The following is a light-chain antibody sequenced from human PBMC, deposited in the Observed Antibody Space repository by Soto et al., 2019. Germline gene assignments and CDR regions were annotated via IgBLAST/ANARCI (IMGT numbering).Light chain of an antibody. J-gene: IGKJ2*01. CDR1: KSPVHSNEYKY. CDR3: MQALQTPYT. Sequence: DIVMTQSPLSLPVTPGEPASISCRSSKSPVHSNEYKYLDWYLQKPGQPPQLLTYLGSNRAPGAPDRFSGSGSGTDFTLKISRVEAEDVVVYYCMQALQTPYTFGQGTKLEIK. CDR2: LGS. V-gene: IGKV2-28*01.